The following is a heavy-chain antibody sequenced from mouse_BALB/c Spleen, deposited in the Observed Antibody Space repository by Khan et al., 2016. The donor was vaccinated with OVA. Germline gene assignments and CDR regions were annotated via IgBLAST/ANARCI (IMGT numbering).Heavy chain of an antibody. J-gene: IGHJ1*01. Sequence: QLKQSGPGLVAPSQSLSITCTVSGFSLTSDGVHWVRQPPGKGLEWLGVIWAGGSTNYNSALMSRLSISKDNSKSQVFLKMNSLQTDDTAMYYCARYYGNYGWYFDVWGAGTTVTVSS. V-gene: IGHV2-9*02. CDR3: ARYYGNYGWYFDV. CDR2: IWAGGST. D-gene: IGHD2-1*01. CDR1: GFSLTSDG.